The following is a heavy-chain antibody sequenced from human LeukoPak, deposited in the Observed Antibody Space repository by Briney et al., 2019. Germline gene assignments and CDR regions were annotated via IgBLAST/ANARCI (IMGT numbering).Heavy chain of an antibody. CDR2: ISAYNGNT. J-gene: IGHJ5*02. CDR1: GYTFTSYG. D-gene: IGHD1-1*01. V-gene: IGHV1-18*01. CDR3: ARVELERGWFDP. Sequence: ASVKVSCKASGYTFTSYGISWVRQAPGQGLEWMGWISAYNGNTNYAQKLQGRVTMTTDTSTSTAYMELRSLRSGDTAVYYCARVELERGWFDPWGQGTLVTVSS.